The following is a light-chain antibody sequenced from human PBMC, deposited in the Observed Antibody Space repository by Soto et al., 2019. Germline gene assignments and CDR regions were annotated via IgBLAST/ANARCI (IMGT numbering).Light chain of an antibody. CDR3: LQYNNWPRT. CDR1: QSASGN. J-gene: IGKJ1*01. V-gene: IGKV3-15*01. CDR2: GAS. Sequence: EIVMTQPPATLSVSPGERATLACRASQSASGNFAWYQQKPGQAPRLLIYGASTRATGIPARFSGSGSGTEFTLTISRLQPEDFAVYYCLQYNNWPRTFGQGTKVEIK.